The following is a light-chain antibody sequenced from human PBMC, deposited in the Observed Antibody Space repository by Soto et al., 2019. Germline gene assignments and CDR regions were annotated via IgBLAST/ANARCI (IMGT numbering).Light chain of an antibody. CDR1: QSLSSSY. CDR2: GAS. J-gene: IGKJ1*01. V-gene: IGKV3-20*01. Sequence: EIGLTQSPGTLSLSPGERATLSCRASQSLSSSYLAWYQKKPGHAPRLLIYGASSRATGIPDWFSGSGSGTDFPLTITGLEAEDFAVYYCQEYGSSRTFGQGTKVEIK. CDR3: QEYGSSRT.